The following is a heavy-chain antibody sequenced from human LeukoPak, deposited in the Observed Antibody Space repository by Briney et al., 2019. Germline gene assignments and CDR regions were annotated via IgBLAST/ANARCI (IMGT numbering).Heavy chain of an antibody. CDR2: IIPIFGTA. Sequence: SVKVSCKASGYTFTSYGISWVRQAPGQGLEWMGGIIPIFGTANYAQKFQGRVTMTSDMSTSTVYMELSSLRSEDTAVYYCARSSGYYSSPFYMHVWGKGTTVTVSS. D-gene: IGHD3-22*01. CDR1: GYTFTSYG. J-gene: IGHJ6*03. CDR3: ARSSGYYSSPFYMHV. V-gene: IGHV1-69*05.